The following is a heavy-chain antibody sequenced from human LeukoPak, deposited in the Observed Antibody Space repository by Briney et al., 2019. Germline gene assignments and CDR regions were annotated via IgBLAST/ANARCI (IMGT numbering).Heavy chain of an antibody. J-gene: IGHJ4*02. Sequence: PGGSLRLSCAASGFTLSDYYMSWIRQAPGKGLEWVSYISSSGSTIYYADSVKGRFTISRDNAKNSLYLQMNSLRAEDTAVYYCARGRYCSSTSCSYYFDYWGQGTLVTVSS. D-gene: IGHD2-2*01. CDR3: ARGRYCSSTSCSYYFDY. V-gene: IGHV3-11*01. CDR1: GFTLSDYY. CDR2: ISSSGSTI.